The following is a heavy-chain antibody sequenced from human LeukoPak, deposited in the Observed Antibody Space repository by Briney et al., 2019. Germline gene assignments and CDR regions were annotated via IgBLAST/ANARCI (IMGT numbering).Heavy chain of an antibody. V-gene: IGHV4-30-2*01. CDR1: GDSISSGDYY. CDR2: IFHSGSS. J-gene: IGHJ5*02. Sequence: SQTLSLTCAVSGDSISSGDYYWSWIRQPSGKGLEWIGYIFHSGSSYYNPSLKSRVTISVDKSKNQFSLRLTSVTAADTAMYYCARELWFVNAPGSWFDPWGQGTLVTVSS. D-gene: IGHD3-10*01. CDR3: ARELWFVNAPGSWFDP.